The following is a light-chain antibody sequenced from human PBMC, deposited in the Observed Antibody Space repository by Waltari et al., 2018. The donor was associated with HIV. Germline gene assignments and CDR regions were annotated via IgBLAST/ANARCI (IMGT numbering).Light chain of an antibody. CDR1: ALPTKS. V-gene: IGLV3-10*01. Sequence: SYELTQPPSMSVSPGQTARITCSGDALPTKSACWYHQKSGPAPVLVIYEDTKRPSGIRDRFSGSNSGTMATLTISGAQVEDEADYYCYSTDTGGHPSYVFGSGTKVTVV. CDR3: YSTDTGGHPSYV. CDR2: EDT. J-gene: IGLJ1*01.